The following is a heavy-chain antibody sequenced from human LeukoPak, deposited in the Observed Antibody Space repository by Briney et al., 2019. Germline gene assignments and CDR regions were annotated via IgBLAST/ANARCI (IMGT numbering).Heavy chain of an antibody. CDR2: INHSGST. J-gene: IGHJ6*03. CDR3: ARLRTYYGSGRAVGYYYYMDV. V-gene: IGHV4-34*01. D-gene: IGHD3-10*01. CDR1: GFTFSSYW. Sequence: GSLRLSCAASGFTFSSYWMSWVRQPPGKGLEWIGEINHSGSTNYNPSLKSRVTISVDTSKNQFSLKLSSVTAADTAVYYCARLRTYYGSGRAVGYYYYMDVWGKGTTVTVSS.